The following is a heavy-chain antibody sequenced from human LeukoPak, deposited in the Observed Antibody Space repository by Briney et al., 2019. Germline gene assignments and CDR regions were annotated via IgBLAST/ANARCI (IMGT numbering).Heavy chain of an antibody. CDR1: GGSISSSSYY. V-gene: IGHV4-39*07. D-gene: IGHD4-17*01. CDR3: ARDYGANYYYMDV. CDR2: IYHSGST. J-gene: IGHJ6*03. Sequence: SETLSLTCTVSGGSISSSSYYWGWIRQPPGKGLEWIGSIYHSGSTYYNPSLKSRVTISVDTSKNQFSLKLSSVTAADTAVYYCARDYGANYYYMDVWGKGTTVTVSS.